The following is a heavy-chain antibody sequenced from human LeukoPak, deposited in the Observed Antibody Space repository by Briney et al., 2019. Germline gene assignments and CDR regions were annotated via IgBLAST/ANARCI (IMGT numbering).Heavy chain of an antibody. J-gene: IGHJ4*02. Sequence: ASVTVSCKASGYTFTSYYMHWVRQAPGQGLEWMGIINPSGGSTSYAQRFQGRVTMTRDTSTSTVYMELSSLRSEDTAVYYCASSGYSYGHFDYWGQGTLVTVSS. V-gene: IGHV1-46*01. CDR1: GYTFTSYY. D-gene: IGHD5-18*01. CDR3: ASSGYSYGHFDY. CDR2: INPSGGST.